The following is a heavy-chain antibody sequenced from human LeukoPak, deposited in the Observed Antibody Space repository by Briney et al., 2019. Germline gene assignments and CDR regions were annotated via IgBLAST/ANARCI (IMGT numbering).Heavy chain of an antibody. J-gene: IGHJ4*02. CDR3: ARLASDSRGWYHFDY. CDR2: IYHSGST. Sequence: SETLSLTCAVSGGSISSSNWWSWVRQPPGKGLEWIGEIYHSGSTNYNPSLKSRVTISVDKSKNQFSLKLSSVTAADTALYYCARLASDSRGWYHFDYWGQGTLVTVSS. D-gene: IGHD6-19*01. V-gene: IGHV4-4*02. CDR1: GGSISSSNW.